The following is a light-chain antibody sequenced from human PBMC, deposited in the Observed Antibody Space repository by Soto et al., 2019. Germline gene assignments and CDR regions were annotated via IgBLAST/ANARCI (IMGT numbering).Light chain of an antibody. CDR3: NSYTSTSPPYV. J-gene: IGLJ1*01. CDR2: DVS. V-gene: IGLV2-14*01. Sequence: QSVLTQPASVSGSAGQSISISCTGTSSEIGRYNFVSWYQQRPGQAPKLLIFDVSHRPSGISDRFSGSKSGYTASLTNSGLQAEDEADYYCNSYTSTSPPYVFGTGTKVTVL. CDR1: SSEIGRYNF.